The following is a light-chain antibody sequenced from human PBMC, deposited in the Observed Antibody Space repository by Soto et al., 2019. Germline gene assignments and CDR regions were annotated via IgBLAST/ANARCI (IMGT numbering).Light chain of an antibody. CDR2: AAS. CDR3: QQYNNWPHT. CDR1: QSISSSD. V-gene: IGKV3D-15*01. J-gene: IGKJ1*01. Sequence: EIVLTQSPGTLSLSPGERATLSCRASQSISSSDLAWYQHRPGQAPRLLIYAASSRATGIPVRFSGSGSGTEFTLTISSLQSEDFAVYYCQQYNNWPHTFGQGTKVDIK.